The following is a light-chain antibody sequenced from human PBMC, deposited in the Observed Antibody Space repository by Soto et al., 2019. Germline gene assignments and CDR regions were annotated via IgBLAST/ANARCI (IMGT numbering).Light chain of an antibody. CDR2: GAS. CDR3: QQYNNWPPWT. CDR1: QSVSSN. Sequence: EIVMTHSPATLSVSPWEIATLSCRASQSVSSNLAWYQQKPGQAPRLLIYGASTMATGIPARFRGSGSGTEFTLTISSLQSEDFEVYYCQQYNNWPPWTFGQGTKVDIK. J-gene: IGKJ1*01. V-gene: IGKV3D-15*01.